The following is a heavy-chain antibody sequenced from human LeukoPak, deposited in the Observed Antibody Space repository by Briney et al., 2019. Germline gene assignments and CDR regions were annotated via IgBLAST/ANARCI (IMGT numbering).Heavy chain of an antibody. Sequence: SETLALICAVYGGSFSGYYWSWIRQPPGKGLEWIGEINHSGSTNYNPSLKSRVTISVDTSKNQFSLKLSSVTAADTAVYYCARERRKTSIAAVGMDVWGQGTTVTVSS. J-gene: IGHJ6*02. V-gene: IGHV4-34*01. CDR1: GGSFSGYY. CDR2: INHSGST. D-gene: IGHD6-13*01. CDR3: ARERRKTSIAAVGMDV.